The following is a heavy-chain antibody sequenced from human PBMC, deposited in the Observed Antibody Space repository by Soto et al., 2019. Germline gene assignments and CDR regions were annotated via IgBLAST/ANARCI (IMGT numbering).Heavy chain of an antibody. Sequence: GGSLRLSCAASGFTFSSYSMNWVRQAPGKGLEWVSSISSSSSYIYYADSVKGRFTISRDNAKNSLYLQMNSLRAEDTAVYYCARPYSSGWSYDAFDIWGQGTMVTVSS. J-gene: IGHJ3*02. CDR1: GFTFSSYS. V-gene: IGHV3-21*01. CDR2: ISSSSSYI. CDR3: ARPYSSGWSYDAFDI. D-gene: IGHD6-19*01.